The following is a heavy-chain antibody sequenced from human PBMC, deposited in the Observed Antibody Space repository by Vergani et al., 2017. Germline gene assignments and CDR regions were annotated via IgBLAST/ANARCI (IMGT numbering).Heavy chain of an antibody. CDR2: IIPMFGLG. CDR3: AAWDCGSCSVSGSHPMDV. CDR1: GGTFSTYA. V-gene: IGHV1-69*01. Sequence: VQLEQSGAAVKKPGESLEISCKASGGTFSTYAISWVRQAPGQGLEWMGGIIPMFGLGNYAQKFQGRLTITADEGTNTAYMELTSLRSEDTAVYFCAAWDCGSCSVSGSHPMDVWGRGTTVTVSS. D-gene: IGHD2-15*01. J-gene: IGHJ6*04.